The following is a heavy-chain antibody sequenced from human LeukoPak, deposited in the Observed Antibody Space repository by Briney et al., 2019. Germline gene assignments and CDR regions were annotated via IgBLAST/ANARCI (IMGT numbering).Heavy chain of an antibody. CDR2: INYSGNT. J-gene: IGHJ4*02. V-gene: IGHV4-59*01. Sequence: SETLSLTCTVSGGSMSSYYWSWIRQPPGKGLERIGYINYSGNTKYNPSLQSRVTILLDTSKNQFSLNLTSVTAADTAVYYCARFNWGSYRTSEARHYSDYWGQGTLVTVSS. CDR1: GGSMSSYY. D-gene: IGHD3-16*02. CDR3: ARFNWGSYRTSEARHYSDY.